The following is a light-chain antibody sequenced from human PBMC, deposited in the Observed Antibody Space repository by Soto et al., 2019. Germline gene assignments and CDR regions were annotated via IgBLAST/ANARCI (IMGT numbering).Light chain of an antibody. CDR3: QQYNSYS. CDR2: IAS. Sequence: IQLTQSPSSLSASIGDRVTITCRASQGISNYLAWYQQKPGKAPKHLIYIASTLQGGVPSRFSGSGSGTDFSLTISSLQPEDVATYYCQQYNSYSFGQGTKVDIK. CDR1: QGISNY. J-gene: IGKJ1*01. V-gene: IGKV1-9*01.